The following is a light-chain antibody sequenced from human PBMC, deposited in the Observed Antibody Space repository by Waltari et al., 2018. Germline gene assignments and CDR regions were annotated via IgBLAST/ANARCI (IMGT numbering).Light chain of an antibody. CDR2: LGS. V-gene: IGKV2-28*01. J-gene: IGKJ2*01. CDR1: RTLLYSNGNNY. Sequence: IVMTQSPLSLSVTPGEPASISCRSSRTLLYSNGNNYLDWYMQKPGQSPQLLIYLGSNRASGVPDRFSGSGSATDFTLKISRVEPEDAGVVYYCMQGLDYIPTFGQGTILEI. CDR3: MQGLDYIPT.